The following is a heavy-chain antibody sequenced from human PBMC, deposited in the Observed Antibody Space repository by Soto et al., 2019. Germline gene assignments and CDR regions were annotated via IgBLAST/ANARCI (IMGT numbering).Heavy chain of an antibody. J-gene: IGHJ4*02. CDR3: ARAWGSSDVDY. CDR2: IYYSGST. CDR1: GGSISSGDYY. D-gene: IGHD3-22*01. V-gene: IGHV4-30-4*01. Sequence: SETLSLTCTVSGGSISSGDYYWSWIRQPPGKGLEWIGYIYYSGSTYYNPSLKSRVTISVDTSKNQFSLKLSSVTAADTAVYYCARAWGSSDVDYWGQGTLVTVSS.